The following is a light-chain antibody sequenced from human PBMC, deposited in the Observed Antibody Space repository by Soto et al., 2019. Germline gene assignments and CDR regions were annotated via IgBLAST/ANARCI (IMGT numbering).Light chain of an antibody. CDR2: WAS. CDR1: QSIFLSSRNKNY. CDR3: QQYFRTPWT. V-gene: IGKV4-1*01. Sequence: DIVMTQSPDSLAVSLGERATINCRSTQSIFLSSRNKNYLAWYQQKPGQPPKKVISWASTRESGVPDRFSGSGSGTDFTLTISSLQAEDVAVYYCQQYFRTPWTFGQGTKVEIK. J-gene: IGKJ1*01.